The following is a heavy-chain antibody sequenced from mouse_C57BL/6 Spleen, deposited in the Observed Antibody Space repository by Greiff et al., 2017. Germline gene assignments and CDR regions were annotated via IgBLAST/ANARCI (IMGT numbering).Heavy chain of an antibody. Sequence: EVQRVESGPELVKPGASVKISCKASGYSFTGYYMNWVKQSPEKSLEWIGEINPSTGGTTYNQKFKAKATLTVDKSSSTAYMQLKSLTSEDSAVYYCARSGEYGNYFFWYVDVWGTGTTVTVSS. CDR2: INPSTGGT. V-gene: IGHV1-42*01. CDR3: ARSGEYGNYFFWYVDV. J-gene: IGHJ1*03. D-gene: IGHD2-10*02. CDR1: GYSFTGYY.